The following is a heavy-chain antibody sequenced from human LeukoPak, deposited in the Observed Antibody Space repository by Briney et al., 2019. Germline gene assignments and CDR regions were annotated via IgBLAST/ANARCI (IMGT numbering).Heavy chain of an antibody. J-gene: IGHJ4*02. D-gene: IGHD3-10*01. V-gene: IGHV1-2*02. CDR1: GYTLTELS. CDR3: ARGCRYGSGGRLGY. Sequence: ASVKVSCKVSGYTLTELSMHWVRQAPGQGLEWMGWINPNSGGTNYAQTFQGRVTMTRDTSISTAYMELSRLRADDTAVYYCARGCRYGSGGRLGYWGQGTLATVSS. CDR2: INPNSGGT.